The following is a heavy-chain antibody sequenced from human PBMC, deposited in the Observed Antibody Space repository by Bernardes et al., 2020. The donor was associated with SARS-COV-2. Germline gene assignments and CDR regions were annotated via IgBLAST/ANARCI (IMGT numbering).Heavy chain of an antibody. Sequence: GGSLRLSCAASGFTVSSNYMSWVRQAPGRGLEWVSVIYSGGSTYYADSVKGRFTISRDNSKNTLYLQMNSLRAEDTAVYYCARDPGDSDGYYSAFDIWDQGAMVTVSS. CDR2: IYSGGST. V-gene: IGHV3-53*01. D-gene: IGHD3-22*01. CDR3: ARDPGDSDGYYSAFDI. CDR1: GFTVSSNY. J-gene: IGHJ3*02.